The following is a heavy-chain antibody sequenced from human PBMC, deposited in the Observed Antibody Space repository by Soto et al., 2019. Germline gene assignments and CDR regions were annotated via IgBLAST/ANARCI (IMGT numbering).Heavy chain of an antibody. Sequence: GGSLRLSCAASGFTFSSYAMSWVRQAPGKGLEWVSAISGSGGSTYYADSVKGRFTISRDNSKNTLYLQMNSLRAEDTAVYYCAKSEDDILTGYFPRFDYWGQGTLVTVSS. J-gene: IGHJ4*02. D-gene: IGHD3-9*01. CDR3: AKSEDDILTGYFPRFDY. CDR1: GFTFSSYA. V-gene: IGHV3-23*01. CDR2: ISGSGGST.